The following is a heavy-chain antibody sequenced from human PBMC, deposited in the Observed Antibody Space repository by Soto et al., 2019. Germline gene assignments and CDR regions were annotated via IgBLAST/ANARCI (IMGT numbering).Heavy chain of an antibody. V-gene: IGHV1-69*02. CDR1: GGTFSRYT. J-gene: IGHJ6*02. CDR2: IIPIVDIP. Sequence: QVQLVQSGAEVKKPGSSVKVSCKASGGTFSRYTFTWVRQAPGQGLEWMGRIIPIVDIPNYAQKFQGRVTTTADKYNSTAYMELSSMTSADTAVYYCASHFTGVLVLGTSPPGGDNFGWDVWGQGTTVSVS. D-gene: IGHD2-8*02. CDR3: ASHFTGVLVLGTSPPGGDNFGWDV.